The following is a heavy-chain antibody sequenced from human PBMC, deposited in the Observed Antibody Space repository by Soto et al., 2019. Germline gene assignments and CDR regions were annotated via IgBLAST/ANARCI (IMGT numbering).Heavy chain of an antibody. D-gene: IGHD3-3*01. J-gene: IGHJ6*02. Sequence: QVQLVESGGGLVKPGGSLRLSCAASGFTFSDYYMNWIRQAPGKGLEWVSHISSSSNTIYYADSVKGRFTISRDNAKNSLSLQMNSLSAEATAVYYCARDPFWSGFHGMAVWGQGTTVTVSS. CDR3: ARDPFWSGFHGMAV. CDR1: GFTFSDYY. V-gene: IGHV3-11*01. CDR2: ISSSSNTI.